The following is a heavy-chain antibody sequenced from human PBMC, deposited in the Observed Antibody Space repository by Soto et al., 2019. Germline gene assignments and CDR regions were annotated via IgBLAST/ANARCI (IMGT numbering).Heavy chain of an antibody. J-gene: IGHJ4*02. CDR1: GYTFTGHY. V-gene: IGHV1-2*02. Sequence: ASVKVSCKASGYTFTGHYIHWVRQAPEQGPEWMGEISPESGATRYAQKFQGRVTMTRDMSITTVYMELNNLSPDDTAVYYCGRGRSGQIVVFYWGQGTPVTVSS. D-gene: IGHD1-26*01. CDR3: GRGRSGQIVVFY. CDR2: ISPESGAT.